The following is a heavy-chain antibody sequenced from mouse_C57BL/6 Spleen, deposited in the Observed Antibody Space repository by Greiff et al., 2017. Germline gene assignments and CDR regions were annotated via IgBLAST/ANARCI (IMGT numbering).Heavy chain of an antibody. J-gene: IGHJ1*03. Sequence: EVQLQQSGPELVKPGASVKISCKASGYTFTDYYMNWVKQSHGKSLEWIGDINPNNGGTSYNQKFKGKATLTVDKSSSTAYMELRSLTSEDSAVYYCARWYYGSSYDLYFDVWGTGTTVTVSS. CDR2: INPNNGGT. CDR1: GYTFTDYY. D-gene: IGHD1-1*01. CDR3: ARWYYGSSYDLYFDV. V-gene: IGHV1-26*01.